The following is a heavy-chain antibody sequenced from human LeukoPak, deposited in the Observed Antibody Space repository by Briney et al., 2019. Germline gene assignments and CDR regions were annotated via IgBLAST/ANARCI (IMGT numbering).Heavy chain of an antibody. CDR2: INRRGHT. J-gene: IGHJ4*02. D-gene: IGHD1-14*01. Sequence: GGSLRLSCAASGFNFDDYTIHWVRQVPGKGLEWVSLINRRGHTYYADSVKGRSTISRDNAENSVYLQMNSLRAEDTAVYYCANTAGYKVYWGQGTLVTVSS. CDR1: GFNFDDYT. CDR3: ANTAGYKVY. V-gene: IGHV3-43*01.